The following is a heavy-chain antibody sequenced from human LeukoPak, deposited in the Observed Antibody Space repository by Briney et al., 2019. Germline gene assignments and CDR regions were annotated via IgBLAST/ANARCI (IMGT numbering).Heavy chain of an antibody. CDR3: ARVRDDYTYFDC. J-gene: IGHJ4*02. V-gene: IGHV3-66*01. Sequence: GGSLRLSCAASGFTVSSKYMSWVRQAPGKGLEWVSVFYSGGSTYYADSVNGRFTISRDNSKNTVYLQMNSLRAEDTAVYYCARVRDDYTYFDCWGQGTLVTVSS. CDR1: GFTVSSKY. CDR2: FYSGGST. D-gene: IGHD4-11*01.